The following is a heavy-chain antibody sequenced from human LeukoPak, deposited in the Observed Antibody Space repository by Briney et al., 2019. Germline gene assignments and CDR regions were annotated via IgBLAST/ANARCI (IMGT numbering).Heavy chain of an antibody. V-gene: IGHV3-23*01. J-gene: IGHJ4*02. Sequence: GGSLRLSCAASGFTLSSYVMSWVRQAPGKGLEWVSAISGSGDSTYYGDSVKGRFTISRDNSKNTLYLQMNSLRAEDTAVYYCAKTRPLDSSSWSHGDYWGQGTLVTVSS. CDR1: GFTLSSYV. D-gene: IGHD6-13*01. CDR3: AKTRPLDSSSWSHGDY. CDR2: ISGSGDST.